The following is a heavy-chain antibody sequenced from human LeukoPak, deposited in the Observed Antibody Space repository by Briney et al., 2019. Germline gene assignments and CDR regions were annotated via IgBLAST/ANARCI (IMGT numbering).Heavy chain of an antibody. CDR1: GFTFSSYS. Sequence: PGGSLRLSCAASGFTFSSYSMNWVRQAPGKGLEWVSCISSSSSTIYYADSVKGRFTISRDNAKNSLYLQMNSLRAEDTAVYYCARSMKGQWLQVDYWGQGTLVTVSS. V-gene: IGHV3-48*01. CDR3: ARSMKGQWLQVDY. J-gene: IGHJ4*02. D-gene: IGHD5-12*01. CDR2: ISSSSSTI.